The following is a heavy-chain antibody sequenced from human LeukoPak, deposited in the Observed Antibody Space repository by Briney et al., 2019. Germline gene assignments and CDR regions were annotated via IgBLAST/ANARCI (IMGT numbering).Heavy chain of an antibody. CDR3: ARDIERFDYVWGSYRYMDY. Sequence: EASVKVSCKASGYTFTGYYMHWVRQAPGQGLEWVGWINPNSGGTNYAQNFQGRVTMTRDTSISTAYMELSRLRSDDTAVYFCARDIERFDYVWGSYRYMDYWGQGTLVTVSS. CDR1: GYTFTGYY. V-gene: IGHV1-2*02. J-gene: IGHJ4*02. CDR2: INPNSGGT. D-gene: IGHD3-16*02.